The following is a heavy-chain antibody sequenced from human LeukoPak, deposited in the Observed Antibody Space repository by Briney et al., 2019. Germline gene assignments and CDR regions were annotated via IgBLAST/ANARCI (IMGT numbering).Heavy chain of an antibody. Sequence: SETLSLTCTVSDGSISSSSYSRGWIRQPPGKGLEWIGSIYYSGTTYYNPSLKSRVTISVDTSKIQFSLKLSSVAATDTAVYFCARLRFDFWSGYTHPYFDYWGQGTLVTVSS. V-gene: IGHV4-39*01. CDR3: ARLRFDFWSGYTHPYFDY. CDR2: IYYSGTT. D-gene: IGHD3-3*01. J-gene: IGHJ4*02. CDR1: DGSISSSSYS.